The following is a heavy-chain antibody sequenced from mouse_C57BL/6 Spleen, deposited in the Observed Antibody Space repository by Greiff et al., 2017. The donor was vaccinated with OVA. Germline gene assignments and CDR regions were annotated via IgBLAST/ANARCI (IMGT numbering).Heavy chain of an antibody. J-gene: IGHJ3*01. CDR1: GYTFTSYW. D-gene: IGHD2-4*01. CDR2: IYPSDSET. CDR3: ARREAIYYDYDGGDFAY. Sequence: VQLQQPGAELVRPGSSVKLSCKASGYTFTSYWMDWVKQRPGQGLEWIGNIYPSDSETHYNQKFKDKATLTVDKSSSTAYMQLSSLTSDDSAVYYCARREAIYYDYDGGDFAYWGQGTLVTVSA. V-gene: IGHV1-61*01.